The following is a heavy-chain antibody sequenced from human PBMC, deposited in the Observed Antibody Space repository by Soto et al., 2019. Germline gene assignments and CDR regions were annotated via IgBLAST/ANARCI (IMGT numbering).Heavy chain of an antibody. Sequence: GGSLRLSCAASGFTFSSHSMNWVRQAPGKGLEWVSYISSSSSTIYYADSVKGRFTISRDNAKNSLYLQMNSLRDEDTAVYYCARDGGSGDPSCRFDDWGQGTLVTVSS. CDR2: ISSSSSTI. CDR3: ARDGGSGDPSCRFDD. CDR1: GFTFSSHS. J-gene: IGHJ4*02. D-gene: IGHD2-15*01. V-gene: IGHV3-48*02.